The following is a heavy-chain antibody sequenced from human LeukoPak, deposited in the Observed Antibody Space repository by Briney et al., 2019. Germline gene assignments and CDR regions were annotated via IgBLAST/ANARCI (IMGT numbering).Heavy chain of an antibody. J-gene: IGHJ3*02. D-gene: IGHD3-10*01. CDR3: ASGGMVRGVIIPRDAFDI. V-gene: IGHV5-51*01. CDR1: GYSFTSYW. CDR2: IYPGDSDT. Sequence: GESLKISCKGSGYSFTSYWIGWVRQMPGKGLEWMGIIYPGDSDTRYSPSFQGQVTISADKSISTAYLQWSSLKASDTAMYYCASGGMVRGVIIPRDAFDIWGQGTMVTVSS.